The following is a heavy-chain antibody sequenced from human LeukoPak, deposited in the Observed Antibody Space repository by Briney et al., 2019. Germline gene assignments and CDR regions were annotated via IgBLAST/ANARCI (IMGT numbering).Heavy chain of an antibody. V-gene: IGHV3-21*01. CDR2: ISSSSSYI. CDR3: ARDNDLLRYFDWPLDY. J-gene: IGHJ4*02. Sequence: GGSLRPSCAASGFTFSSYAMSWVRQAPGKGLEWVSSISSSSSYIYYADSVKGRFTISRDNAKNSLYLQMNSLRAEDTAVYYCARDNDLLRYFDWPLDYWGQGTLVTVSS. CDR1: GFTFSSYA. D-gene: IGHD3-9*01.